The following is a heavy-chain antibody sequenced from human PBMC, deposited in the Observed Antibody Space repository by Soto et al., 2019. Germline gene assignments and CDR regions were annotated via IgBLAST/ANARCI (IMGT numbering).Heavy chain of an antibody. CDR3: ARDIVVVTAAFAFDI. CDR1: GFTFDDYG. V-gene: IGHV3-20*04. CDR2: INWNGGST. D-gene: IGHD2-21*02. J-gene: IGHJ3*02. Sequence: GGSLILSCAASGFTFDDYGMSWVRQAPGKGLEWVSGINWNGGSTGYADSVKGRFTISRDNAKNSLYLQMNSLRAEDTALYYCARDIVVVTAAFAFDIWGQGTMVTVSS.